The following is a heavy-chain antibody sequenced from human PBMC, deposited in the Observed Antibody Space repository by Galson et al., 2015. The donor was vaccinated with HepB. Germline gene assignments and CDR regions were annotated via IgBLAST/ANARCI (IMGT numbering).Heavy chain of an antibody. Sequence: SVKVSCKASGYAFSDYHMHWVRQAPGRGLEWMGRIIINSGGTNYAQQFRGRVTLTRDTSISTAYMELSSLTSDDTAVYYCARDVLSAFAWGLNNYWGQGTLVTVSS. V-gene: IGHV1-2*06. CDR1: GYAFSDYH. J-gene: IGHJ4*02. CDR3: ARDVLSAFAWGLNNY. D-gene: IGHD7-27*01. CDR2: IIINSGGT.